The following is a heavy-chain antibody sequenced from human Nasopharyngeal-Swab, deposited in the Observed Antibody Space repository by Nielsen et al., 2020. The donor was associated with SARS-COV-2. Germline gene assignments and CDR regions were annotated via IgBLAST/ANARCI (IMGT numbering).Heavy chain of an antibody. Sequence: GAPLRLSGAGWGFTFSGYGMHWVRQAPGKGLEWVAVISYDGSNKYYADSVKGRFTISRDNSKNTLYLQMNSLRAEDTAVYYCAKEPGVLWFGELFSYGMDVWGQGTTVTVSS. CDR3: AKEPGVLWFGELFSYGMDV. J-gene: IGHJ6*02. CDR2: ISYDGSNK. CDR1: GFTFSGYG. D-gene: IGHD3-10*01. V-gene: IGHV3-30*18.